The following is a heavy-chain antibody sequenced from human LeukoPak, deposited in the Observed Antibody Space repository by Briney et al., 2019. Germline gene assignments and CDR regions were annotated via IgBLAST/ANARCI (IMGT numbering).Heavy chain of an antibody. J-gene: IGHJ3*02. CDR1: GGSISSGDYY. Sequence: SQTLSLTCTVSGGSISSGDYYWSWIRQPPGKGLEWIGYIYYSGSTYYNPSLKSRVTISVDTSKNQFSLKLSSVTAADTAVYYCARGMRQWLTHAFDIWGQGTMVTVSS. CDR3: ARGMRQWLTHAFDI. CDR2: IYYSGST. V-gene: IGHV4-30-4*01. D-gene: IGHD6-19*01.